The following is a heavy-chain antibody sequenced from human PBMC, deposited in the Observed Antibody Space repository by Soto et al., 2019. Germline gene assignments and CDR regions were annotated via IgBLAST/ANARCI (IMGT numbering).Heavy chain of an antibody. CDR3: AKWREYSSSAPLY. D-gene: IGHD6-6*01. V-gene: IGHV3-23*01. CDR2: ISGSGGST. Sequence: GGSLRLSCAASGFTVSSYAMSWVRQAPGKGLEWVSAISGSGGSTYYADSVKGRFTISRDNSKNTLYLQMNSLRAEDTAVYYCAKWREYSSSAPLYWGQGTLVTVFS. CDR1: GFTVSSYA. J-gene: IGHJ4*02.